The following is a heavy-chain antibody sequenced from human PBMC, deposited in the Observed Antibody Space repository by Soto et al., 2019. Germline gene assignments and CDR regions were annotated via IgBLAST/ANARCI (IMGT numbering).Heavy chain of an antibody. J-gene: IGHJ4*02. CDR3: ARSYVTSRPLDY. D-gene: IGHD6-6*01. CDR1: GGSISSGDYY. Sequence: SETLSLTCTVSGGSISSGDYYWSWIRQPPGKGLEWIGYIYYSGSTYYNPSLKSRVTISVDTSKNQFSLKLSSVTAADTAVYYCARSYVTSRPLDYWGQGTQVTVSS. V-gene: IGHV4-30-4*01. CDR2: IYYSGST.